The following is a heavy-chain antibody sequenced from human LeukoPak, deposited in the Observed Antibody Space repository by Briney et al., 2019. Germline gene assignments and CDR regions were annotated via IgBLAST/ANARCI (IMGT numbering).Heavy chain of an antibody. CDR3: ASALRGVITN. CDR1: GFTFSTSW. Sequence: GGSLRLSCAASGFTFSTSWMHWVRQAPGKGLVWVSRISSDGSITDYADCVKGRFTISRDNAKNTLYLQMNSPRAEDTAVYYCASALRGVITNWGQGTLVTVSS. V-gene: IGHV3-74*01. D-gene: IGHD3-10*01. CDR2: ISSDGSIT. J-gene: IGHJ4*02.